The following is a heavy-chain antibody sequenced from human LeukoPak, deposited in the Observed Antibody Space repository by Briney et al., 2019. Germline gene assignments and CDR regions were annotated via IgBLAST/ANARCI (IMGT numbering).Heavy chain of an antibody. Sequence: ASVKVSCKASGYTFTSYYIHWVPQAPGQGLAWMGWINPYSGDTTYAQKFQGRLTLTRDTSISTAYMEVSRLKSDDTAVYYCARTNGGYEYNWGQGTRVIVSS. V-gene: IGHV1-2*02. J-gene: IGHJ4*02. CDR2: INPYSGDT. D-gene: IGHD5-12*01. CDR1: GYTFTSYY. CDR3: ARTNGGYEYN.